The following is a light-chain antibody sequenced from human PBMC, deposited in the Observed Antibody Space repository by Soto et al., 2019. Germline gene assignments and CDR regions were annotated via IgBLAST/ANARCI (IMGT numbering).Light chain of an antibody. J-gene: IGKJ3*01. CDR2: AAS. V-gene: IGKV1-27*01. CDR3: QQYSSVPV. Sequence: DIQMTQSPTSLSASVGDRVTITCRASQGIRNFVAWYQQKPGKPPKLLIYAASTLQSGVPSRFSGSGSGTDFTLTINRLQPEDVATYSCQQYSSVPVFGPGNKVEI. CDR1: QGIRNF.